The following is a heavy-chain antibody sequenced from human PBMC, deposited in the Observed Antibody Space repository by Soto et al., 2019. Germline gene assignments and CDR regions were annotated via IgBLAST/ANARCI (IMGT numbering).Heavy chain of an antibody. CDR2: IYPGDSDT. V-gene: IGHV5-51*01. Sequence: PGESLKISCEGSGYSFTTYWIGWVRQMPGKGLEWMGIIYPGDSDTRYNPSFQGQITISVDQSISTAYLQWRSLKASDTAMYYCARSLTTTITGPDYWGQGTLVTVSS. CDR1: GYSFTTYW. D-gene: IGHD1-20*01. J-gene: IGHJ4*02. CDR3: ARSLTTTITGPDY.